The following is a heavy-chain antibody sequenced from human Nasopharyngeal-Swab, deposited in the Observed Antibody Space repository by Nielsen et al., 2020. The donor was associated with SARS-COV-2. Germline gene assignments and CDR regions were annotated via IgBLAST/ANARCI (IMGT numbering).Heavy chain of an antibody. V-gene: IGHV3-20*04. J-gene: IGHJ3*02. Sequence: GESLKISCAASGFGFDDYGMSWVRQAPGKGLEWVSGINWNGGSTGYADSVKGRFTISRDNAKNSLYLQMNSLRAEDTAVYYCARSKWLRGAFDIWGQGTMVTVSS. CDR1: GFGFDDYG. D-gene: IGHD3-22*01. CDR3: ARSKWLRGAFDI. CDR2: INWNGGST.